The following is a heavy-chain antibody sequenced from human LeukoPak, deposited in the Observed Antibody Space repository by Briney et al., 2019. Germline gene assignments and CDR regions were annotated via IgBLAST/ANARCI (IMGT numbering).Heavy chain of an antibody. J-gene: IGHJ3*02. CDR1: GFTFSSYY. V-gene: IGHV3-7*01. CDR2: IKEDGSVK. CDR3: ARDRGGRYYDSSGYYGAPDI. D-gene: IGHD3-22*01. Sequence: GGSLRLSCTASGFTFSSYYMNWVRQAPGKGLEWVANIKEDGSVKNYADSVKGRFTVSRDNAERALYLHMNSLRAEDTAVYYCARDRGGRYYDSSGYYGAPDIWGQGTVVTVS.